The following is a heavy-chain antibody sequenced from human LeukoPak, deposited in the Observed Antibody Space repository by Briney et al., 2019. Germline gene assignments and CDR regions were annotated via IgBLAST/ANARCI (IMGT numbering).Heavy chain of an antibody. CDR3: ARESITMVRGVYDAFDI. V-gene: IGHV3-7*01. CDR1: GFTFSSYW. CDR2: IKQDGSEK. D-gene: IGHD3-10*01. J-gene: IGHJ3*02. Sequence: GGSLRPSCAASGFTFSSYWMSWVRQAPGKGLEWVANIKQDGSEKYYVDSVKGRFTISRDNAKNSLYLQMNSLRAEDTAVYYCARESITMVRGVYDAFDIWGQGTMVTVSS.